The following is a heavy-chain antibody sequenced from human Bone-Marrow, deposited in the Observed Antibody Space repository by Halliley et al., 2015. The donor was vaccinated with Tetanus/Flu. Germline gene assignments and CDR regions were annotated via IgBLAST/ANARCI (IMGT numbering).Heavy chain of an antibody. V-gene: IGHV3-23*01. CDR3: AKRLADYYDSRGYFYSDH. D-gene: IGHD3-22*01. J-gene: IGHJ4*02. CDR1: GFTFTSFA. Sequence: AASGFTFTSFAMSWVRQAPGKGLEWVSAIGGRGISTYYADSVKGRFTISGDNSKKMLYLQMNSLRAEDTAVYYCAKRLADYYDSRGYFYSDHWGQGTLVTVSS. CDR2: IGGRGIST.